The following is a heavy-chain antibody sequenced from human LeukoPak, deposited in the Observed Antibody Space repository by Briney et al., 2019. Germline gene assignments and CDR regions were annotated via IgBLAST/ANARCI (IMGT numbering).Heavy chain of an antibody. CDR1: GGSIISSSYY. CDR3: ARDRFDDSSGYYYHYYYYMDV. Sequence: SETLSLTCIVSGGSIISSSYYWGWIRQPPGKGLEWIGSIYYNGNTDYNPSLKSRVTISVETSKNQFSLKLSAVTAADTAVYYYARDRFDDSSGYYYHYYYYMDVWGKGTTVTVSS. J-gene: IGHJ6*03. CDR2: IYYNGNT. D-gene: IGHD3-22*01. V-gene: IGHV4-39*07.